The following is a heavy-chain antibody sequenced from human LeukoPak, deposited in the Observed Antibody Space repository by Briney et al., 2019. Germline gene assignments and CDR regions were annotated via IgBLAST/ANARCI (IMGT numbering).Heavy chain of an antibody. J-gene: IGHJ4*02. Sequence: PGGTLRLSCAASGFTFSSYGMSWVRQAPGKGLEWVAVISYDGSNKYYADSVKGRFTISRDNSKNTLYLQMNSLRAEDTAVYYCAKDLWSSSSGVSFDSWGQGTLVTVSS. CDR1: GFTFSSYG. CDR2: ISYDGSNK. D-gene: IGHD6-6*01. CDR3: AKDLWSSSSGVSFDS. V-gene: IGHV3-30*18.